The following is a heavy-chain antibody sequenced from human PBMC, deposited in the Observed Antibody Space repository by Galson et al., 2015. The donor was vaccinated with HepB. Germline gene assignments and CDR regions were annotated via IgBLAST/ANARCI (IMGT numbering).Heavy chain of an antibody. CDR3: AKGYGLFDS. V-gene: IGHV3-23*01. J-gene: IGHJ5*01. D-gene: IGHD5-18*01. CDR1: GFAFDTHA. CDR2: ISGNGDST. Sequence: SLRLSCAASGFAFDTHAMRWVRPAPGRGLEWISGISGNGDSTFYADSVKGRFTVSRDNSNNMLYLQMNSLRAEDAGLYFCAKGYGLFDSWGQGILVTVSS.